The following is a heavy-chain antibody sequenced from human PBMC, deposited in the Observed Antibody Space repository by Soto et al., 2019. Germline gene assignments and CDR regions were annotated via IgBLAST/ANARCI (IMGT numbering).Heavy chain of an antibody. J-gene: IGHJ4*02. V-gene: IGHV3-23*01. CDR2: ISGSGGST. Sequence: GESLKISCAASGFTFSSYAMSWVRQAPGKGLEWVSAISGSGGSTYYADSVKGRFTISRDNSKNTLYLQMNSLRAEDTAVYYCAKHRYSGSYYGIDYWGQGTLVTVSS. CDR3: AKHRYSGSYYGIDY. D-gene: IGHD1-26*01. CDR1: GFTFSSYA.